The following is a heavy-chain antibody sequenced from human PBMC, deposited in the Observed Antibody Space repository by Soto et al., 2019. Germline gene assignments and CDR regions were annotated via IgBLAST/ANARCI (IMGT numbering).Heavy chain of an antibody. CDR3: ARVGPWVPYYYDSSPYTFENWFDP. CDR2: IYHGAST. Sequence: PSETLSRTCAVSGYSLSSGYYWGWLRQPPGKGLEWIGRIYHGASTYYNPSLNSRVTLSIDMTNNHVSLILNSVTAADTAVYYCARVGPWVPYYYDSSPYTFENWFDPWRQGTLVSVSS. CDR1: GYSLSSGYY. D-gene: IGHD3-22*01. V-gene: IGHV4-38-2*01. J-gene: IGHJ5*02.